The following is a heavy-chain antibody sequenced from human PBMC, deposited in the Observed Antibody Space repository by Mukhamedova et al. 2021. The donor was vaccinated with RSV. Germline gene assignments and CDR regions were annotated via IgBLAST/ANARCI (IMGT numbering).Heavy chain of an antibody. Sequence: VSIPSSGVNTEYMGSVKGRFTISRHNSKNTLYLQMNSLRAEDTAVYYCARAHYYGSGSLGGYFDYWGQGTLVTVSS. V-gene: IGHV3-53*04. CDR2: PSSGVNT. CDR3: ARAHYYGSGSLGGYFDY. J-gene: IGHJ4*02. D-gene: IGHD3-10*01.